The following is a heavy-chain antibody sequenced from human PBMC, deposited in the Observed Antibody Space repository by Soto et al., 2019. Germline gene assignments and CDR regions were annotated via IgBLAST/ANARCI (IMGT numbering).Heavy chain of an antibody. CDR2: INHSGST. Sequence: PSETLSLTCAVYGGSFSGYYWSWIRQPPGKGLEWIGEINHSGSTNYNPSLKSRVTISVDTSKNQFSLKLSSVTAADTAVYYCARGEGEQLFGESKYYYYYMDVWGKGTTVTVSS. J-gene: IGHJ6*03. D-gene: IGHD3-10*02. V-gene: IGHV4-34*01. CDR1: GGSFSGYY. CDR3: ARGEGEQLFGESKYYYYYMDV.